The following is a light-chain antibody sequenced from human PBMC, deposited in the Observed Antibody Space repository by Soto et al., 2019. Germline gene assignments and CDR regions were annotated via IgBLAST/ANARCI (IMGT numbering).Light chain of an antibody. J-gene: IGKJ5*01. CDR3: QQRSDWIT. CDR1: QSVSSN. V-gene: IGKV3-11*01. CDR2: GAS. Sequence: IVLTQSPATPSLFPGERANLLRRASQSVSSNLAWYQQKPGKAPRLLIYGASTRATGIPARFSGSGSGTEFTLTISSLEPEDFAVYYCQQRSDWITFGQGTRLEI.